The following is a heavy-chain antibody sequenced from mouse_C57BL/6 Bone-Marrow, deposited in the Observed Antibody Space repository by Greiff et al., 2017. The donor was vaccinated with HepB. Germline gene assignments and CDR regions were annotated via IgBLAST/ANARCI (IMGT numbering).Heavy chain of an antibody. D-gene: IGHD1-1*01. J-gene: IGHJ1*03. Sequence: EVQLVESGGGLVQPKGSLKLSCAASGFTFNTYAMHWVRQAPGKGLEWVARIRSKSSNYATYYADSVKDRFTISRDDSQSMLYLQMNNLKTEDTAMYYCVRGGGFTTVVATKYFDVWGTGTTVTVSS. V-gene: IGHV10-3*01. CDR1: GFTFNTYA. CDR3: VRGGGFTTVVATKYFDV. CDR2: IRSKSSNYAT.